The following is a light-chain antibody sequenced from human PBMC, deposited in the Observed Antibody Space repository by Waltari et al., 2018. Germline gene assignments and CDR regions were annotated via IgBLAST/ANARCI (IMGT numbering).Light chain of an antibody. CDR3: NSRDSSGNHWV. V-gene: IGLV3-19*01. CDR1: SLRSYY. CDR2: GKN. Sequence: SSELTQDPAVSVALGQTVRITCQGDSLRSYYASWYQQKPGQAPVLVIYGKNNRPSGIPGRISGSSSRNTASLAITGAQAEDEADYYCNSRDSSGNHWVFGGGTKLTVL. J-gene: IGLJ3*02.